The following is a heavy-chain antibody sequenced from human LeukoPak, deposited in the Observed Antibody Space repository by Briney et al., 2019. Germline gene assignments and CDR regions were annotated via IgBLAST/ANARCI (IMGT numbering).Heavy chain of an antibody. J-gene: IGHJ3*02. D-gene: IGHD3-10*01. V-gene: IGHV3-11*01. CDR3: ARRGEWFGDLYNAFDI. Sequence: GGSLRLSCAASGFTFSDYYMSWIRQAPGKGLEWVSYISSSGSTIYYADSVKGRFTISRDNAKNSPYLQMNSLRAEDTAVYYCARRGEWFGDLYNAFDIWGQGTMVTVSS. CDR1: GFTFSDYY. CDR2: ISSSGSTI.